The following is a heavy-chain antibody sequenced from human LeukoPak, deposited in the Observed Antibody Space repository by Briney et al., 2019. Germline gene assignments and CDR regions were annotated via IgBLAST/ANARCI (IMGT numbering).Heavy chain of an antibody. Sequence: GGSLRLSCAASGFTFSSYGMHWVRQAPGKGLEWVAFIRYDGSNKYYADSVKGRFTISRDNSKNTLYLQMNSLRAEDTAVYYCAKPYDILTGSDYWGQGTLVTVSS. CDR2: IRYDGSNK. D-gene: IGHD3-9*01. J-gene: IGHJ4*02. CDR1: GFTFSSYG. CDR3: AKPYDILTGSDY. V-gene: IGHV3-30*02.